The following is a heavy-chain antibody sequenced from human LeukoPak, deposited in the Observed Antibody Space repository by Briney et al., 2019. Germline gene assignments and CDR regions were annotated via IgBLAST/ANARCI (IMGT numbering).Heavy chain of an antibody. CDR1: GFTFSSYA. V-gene: IGHV3-30-3*01. CDR2: ISYDGSNK. Sequence: PGGSLRLSCAASGFTFSSYAMHWVRQAPGKGLEWVAVISYDGSNKYYADSVKGRFTISRDNSKNTLYLQMNSLRAEDTAVYYCARDIFDYCGQETLLTVSS. J-gene: IGHJ4*02. CDR3: ARDIFDY. D-gene: IGHD2-15*01.